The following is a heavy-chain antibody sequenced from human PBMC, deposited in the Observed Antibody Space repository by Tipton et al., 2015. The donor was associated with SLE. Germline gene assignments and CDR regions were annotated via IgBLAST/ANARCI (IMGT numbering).Heavy chain of an antibody. CDR1: GGSISSGSHF. CDR3: ARKTPYYDFWSGSGGYFDY. Sequence: TLSLTCTVSGGSISSGSHFWSWIRQPPGKGLEWIGEVNHSGSINYSPSLKSRVTISVDTSKNQFSLRLSSVTAADTAVYYCARKTPYYDFWSGSGGYFDYWGQGTLVAVSS. CDR2: VNHSGSI. D-gene: IGHD3-3*01. V-gene: IGHV4-39*07. J-gene: IGHJ4*02.